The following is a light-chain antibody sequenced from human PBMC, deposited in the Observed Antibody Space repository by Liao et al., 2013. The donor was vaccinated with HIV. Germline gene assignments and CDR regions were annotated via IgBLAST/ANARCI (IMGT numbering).Light chain of an antibody. V-gene: IGLV3-21*04. CDR3: QVWDSSSDHPNYV. Sequence: SYELTQPPSVSVAPGKTARITCGGNNIGSKSVHWYQQKPGQAPVLVIYHDSDRPSGIPERFSGSNSGNTATLTISRVEAGDEADYYCQVWDSSSDHPNYVFGTGTKVTVL. CDR1: NIGSKS. CDR2: HDS. J-gene: IGLJ1*01.